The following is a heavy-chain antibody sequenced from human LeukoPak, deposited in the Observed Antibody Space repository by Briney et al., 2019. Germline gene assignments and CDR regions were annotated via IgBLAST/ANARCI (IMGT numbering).Heavy chain of an antibody. CDR1: GFTFSSYG. J-gene: IGHJ6*03. CDR3: AKDIGVAVAGLKYYYYYYMDV. D-gene: IGHD6-19*01. CDR2: ISYDGSNK. V-gene: IGHV3-30*18. Sequence: GGSLRLSCAPSGFTFSSYGMPWVRQAPGKGLEWVAVISYDGSNKYYADSVKGRFTISRDNSKNTLYLQMNSLRAEDTAVYYCAKDIGVAVAGLKYYYYYYMDVWGKGTTVTVSS.